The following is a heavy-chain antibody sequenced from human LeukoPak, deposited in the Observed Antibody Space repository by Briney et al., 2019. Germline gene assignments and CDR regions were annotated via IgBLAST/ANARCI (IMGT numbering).Heavy chain of an antibody. J-gene: IGHJ6*02. V-gene: IGHV3-53*04. CDR1: GFTVSSNC. CDR2: INSGGST. D-gene: IGHD6-19*01. CDR3: ASGGIAVAGTPRTIYYYYYGMDV. Sequence: PGGSLRLSCAASGFTVSSNCMSWVRQAPGKGLEWVSVINSGGSTYYADSVKGRFTISRHNSKNTLYLQMNSLRAEDTAVYYCASGGIAVAGTPRTIYYYYYGMDVWGQGTTVTVSS.